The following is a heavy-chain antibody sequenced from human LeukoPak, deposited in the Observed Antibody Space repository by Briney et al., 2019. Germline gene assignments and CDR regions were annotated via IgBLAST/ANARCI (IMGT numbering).Heavy chain of an antibody. J-gene: IGHJ6*02. V-gene: IGHV3-30*02. CDR2: IRHDGSNK. CDR3: AKAGRLLESTVGMDV. D-gene: IGHD2-15*01. CDR1: GFTFSSYG. Sequence: PGGSLRLSCAASGFTFSSYGMHWVRQAPGKGLEWVAFIRHDGSNKYYADSVKGRFTISRDNSKNTLYLQMNSLRAEDTAVYYCAKAGRLLESTVGMDVWGQGTTVTVSS.